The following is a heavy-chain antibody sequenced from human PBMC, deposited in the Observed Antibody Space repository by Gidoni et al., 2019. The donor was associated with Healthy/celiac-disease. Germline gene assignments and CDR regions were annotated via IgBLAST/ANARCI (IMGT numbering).Heavy chain of an antibody. CDR2: IYYSGST. Sequence: QVQLQESGPGLVKPSETLSLTCTVSGGSVSSGSYYWSWIRQPPGKGLEWIGYIYYSGSTNYNPSLKSRVTISVDTSKNQFSLKLSSVTAADTAVYYCARDQSPEEQWLGRFDPWGQGTLVTVSS. CDR1: GGSVSSGSYY. J-gene: IGHJ5*02. D-gene: IGHD6-19*01. V-gene: IGHV4-61*01. CDR3: ARDQSPEEQWLGRFDP.